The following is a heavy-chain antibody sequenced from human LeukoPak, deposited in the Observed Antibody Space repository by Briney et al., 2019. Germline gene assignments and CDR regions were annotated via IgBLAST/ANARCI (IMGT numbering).Heavy chain of an antibody. CDR2: INPYSGGT. J-gene: IGHJ4*02. Sequence: GASVKVSCKASGYTFTGYYMHWVRQGPGQGLEWMGWINPYSGGTNYAQKFQGRVTMTRDTSISIAYMELSSLRSDDTAVFYCARGGQQLVRWREEQLDYWGQGTLVTVSS. V-gene: IGHV1-2*02. D-gene: IGHD6-13*01. CDR3: ARGGQQLVRWREEQLDY. CDR1: GYTFTGYY.